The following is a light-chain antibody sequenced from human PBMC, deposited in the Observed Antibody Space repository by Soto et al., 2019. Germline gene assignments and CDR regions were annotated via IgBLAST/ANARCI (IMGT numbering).Light chain of an antibody. J-gene: IGLJ2*01. CDR3: CSYAGSSTLV. V-gene: IGLV2-23*01. Sequence: QCARTQPASVTGSPRQSITISCTGTSSDVGSYNLVSWYQQHPGKAPKLMIYEGSKRPSGVSNRFSGSKSGNTASLTISGLQAEDEADYYCCSYAGSSTLVFGGGTKVTVL. CDR2: EGS. CDR1: SSDVGSYNL.